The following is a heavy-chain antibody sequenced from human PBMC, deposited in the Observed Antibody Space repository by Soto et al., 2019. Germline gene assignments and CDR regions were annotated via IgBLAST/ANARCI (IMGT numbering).Heavy chain of an antibody. V-gene: IGHV3-23*01. CDR1: GFTFGSYA. CDR2: ISGSGGST. J-gene: IGHJ4*02. D-gene: IGHD6-13*01. Sequence: PGGSLRLSCAASGFTFGSYAMSWVRRAPGKGLEWVSAISGSGGSTYYADSVKGRFTISRDNSKNTLYLQMNSLRAEDTAVYYCAKEVEYSSSWSDIDYWGQGTLVTVSS. CDR3: AKEVEYSSSWSDIDY.